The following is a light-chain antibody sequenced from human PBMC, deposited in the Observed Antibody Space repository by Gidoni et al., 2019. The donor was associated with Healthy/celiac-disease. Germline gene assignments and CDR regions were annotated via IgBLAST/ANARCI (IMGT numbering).Light chain of an antibody. Sequence: SYVLTQPPSVSVAPGKTARISCGGNNIGSKSVHWYQQKPGQAPVLVIYFDSDRPSEIPARFSGSNSGNTATLTITRVEAGDEADYYCQVWDSSSADVIFGGGTKLTVL. V-gene: IGLV3-21*04. CDR1: NIGSKS. J-gene: IGLJ2*01. CDR2: FDS. CDR3: QVWDSSSADVI.